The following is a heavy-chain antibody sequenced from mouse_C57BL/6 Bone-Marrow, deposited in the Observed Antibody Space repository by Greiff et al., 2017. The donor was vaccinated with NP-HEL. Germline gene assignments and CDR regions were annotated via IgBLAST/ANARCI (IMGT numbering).Heavy chain of an antibody. Sequence: EVQRVESEGGLVQPGSSMKLSCTASGFTFSDYYMAWVRQVPEKGLEWVANINYDGSSTYYLDSLKSRFIISRDNAKNILYLQMSSLKSEDTATYYCARDSIAYDGYYYFDYWGQGTTLTVSS. J-gene: IGHJ2*01. CDR2: INYDGSST. CDR3: ARDSIAYDGYYYFDY. D-gene: IGHD2-3*01. CDR1: GFTFSDYY. V-gene: IGHV5-16*01.